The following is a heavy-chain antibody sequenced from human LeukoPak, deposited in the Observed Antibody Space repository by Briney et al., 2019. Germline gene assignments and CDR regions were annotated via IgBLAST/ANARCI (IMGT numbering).Heavy chain of an antibody. V-gene: IGHV4-61*05. CDR3: ARERDFYDSSGSPSY. D-gene: IGHD3-22*01. J-gene: IGHJ4*02. CDR1: GGSISSSSYY. CDR2: IYYSGST. Sequence: SETLSLTCTVSGGSISSSSYYWGWIRQPPGKGLEWIGYIYYSGSTNYNPSLKSRVTISVDTSKNQFSLKVRSVTAADTAVYYCARERDFYDSSGSPSYWGQGTLVIVSS.